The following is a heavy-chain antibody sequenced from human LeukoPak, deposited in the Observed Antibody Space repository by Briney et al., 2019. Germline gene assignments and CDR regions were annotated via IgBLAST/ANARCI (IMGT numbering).Heavy chain of an antibody. CDR1: GGSFSGYY. CDR3: ARHPISGLLYDSSGYYGLDV. Sequence: KPSETLSLTCAVYGGSFSGYYWSWIRQPPGKGLEWIGEINHSGSTNYNPSLKSRVTISVDTSKNQFSLKLSSVTAADTAVYYCARHPISGLLYDSSGYYGLDVWGKGTTVTISS. V-gene: IGHV4-34*01. CDR2: INHSGST. J-gene: IGHJ6*04. D-gene: IGHD3-22*01.